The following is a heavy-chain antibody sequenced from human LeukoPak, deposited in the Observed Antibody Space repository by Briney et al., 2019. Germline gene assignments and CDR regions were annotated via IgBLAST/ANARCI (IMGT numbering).Heavy chain of an antibody. CDR3: ASQYYYGSGNHYYYGMDV. D-gene: IGHD3-10*01. Sequence: GGSLRLSCEASGFIFSSYGFHWVRQAPGKGLEWVSYISSGSAIYYADSVQGRFTISRDNAKNSLYLEMNSLRAEDTAVYYCASQYYYGSGNHYYYGMDVWGQGTTVTVSS. CDR2: ISSGSAI. CDR1: GFIFSSYG. V-gene: IGHV3-69-1*02. J-gene: IGHJ6*02.